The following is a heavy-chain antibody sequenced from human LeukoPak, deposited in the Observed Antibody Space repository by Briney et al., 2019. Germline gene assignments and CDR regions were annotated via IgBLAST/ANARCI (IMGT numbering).Heavy chain of an antibody. Sequence: PGGSLRLSCAASGFTFNTFTMNWVRQAPGKGLEWVGRIMSNPAGGTADYGAAVKGRFTISRDDSRNMLYLHLTNVRADDTAVYYCTTLAYDVHYWGRGTLVTVSS. V-gene: IGHV3-15*01. D-gene: IGHD3-3*01. CDR1: GFTFNTFT. CDR2: IMSNPAGGTA. CDR3: TTLAYDVHY. J-gene: IGHJ4*02.